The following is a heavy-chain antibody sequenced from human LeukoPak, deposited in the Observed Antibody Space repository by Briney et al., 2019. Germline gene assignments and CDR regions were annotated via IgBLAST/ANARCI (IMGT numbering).Heavy chain of an antibody. Sequence: GGSLRLSCAASGFTFSSYAMSWVRQAPGKGLEWVSAISGSGGSTYYADSVKGRFTISRDNSKNMLYLQMNSLRAEDTAVYYCAKEIRTSSSWYGNYFDYWGPGTLVTVSS. D-gene: IGHD6-13*01. J-gene: IGHJ4*02. V-gene: IGHV3-23*01. CDR2: ISGSGGST. CDR3: AKEIRTSSSWYGNYFDY. CDR1: GFTFSSYA.